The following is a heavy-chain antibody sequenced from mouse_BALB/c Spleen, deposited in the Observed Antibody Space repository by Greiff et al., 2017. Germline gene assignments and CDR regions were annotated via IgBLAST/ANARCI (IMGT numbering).Heavy chain of an antibody. V-gene: IGHV1-63*01. Sequence: VQLQQSGAELVRPGTSVKISCKASGYTFTNYWLGWVKQRPGHGLEWIGDIYPGGGYTNYDEKFKSKATLTVDKSSSTAYMQLSSLTSEDSAVYYCTRQYGNPWFAYWGQGTLVTVSA. J-gene: IGHJ3*01. CDR3: TRQYGNPWFAY. CDR1: GYTFTNYW. CDR2: IYPGGGYT. D-gene: IGHD2-10*02.